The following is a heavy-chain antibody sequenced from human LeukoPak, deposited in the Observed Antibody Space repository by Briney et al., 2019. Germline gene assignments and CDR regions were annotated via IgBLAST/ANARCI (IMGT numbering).Heavy chain of an antibody. D-gene: IGHD3-22*01. CDR1: GGSISSSSHY. J-gene: IGHJ4*02. V-gene: IGHV4-39*01. CDR3: ARSSYYDTSCYYDD. Sequence: PSETLSLTCTVSGGSISSSSHYWGWVRQPPGKGLECIGFIYYTESTYSNPSLKSRVALSIDRTKNQFSLKLSSVTAADTAVYYCARSSYYDTSCYYDDWGQGALVTVSS. CDR2: IYYTEST.